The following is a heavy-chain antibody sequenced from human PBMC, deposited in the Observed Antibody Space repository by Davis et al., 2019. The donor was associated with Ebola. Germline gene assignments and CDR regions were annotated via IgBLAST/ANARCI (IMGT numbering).Heavy chain of an antibody. Sequence: KVSCKGSGYSFTSYWIGWVRQLPGKGLEWMGIIYPGDSDTRYSPSFQGQVPISADKSISTAYLQWSSLKASDTAMYYCARSRHYYDSSPQHWGQGTLVTVSS. J-gene: IGHJ1*01. D-gene: IGHD3-22*01. CDR1: GYSFTSYW. V-gene: IGHV5-51*01. CDR2: IYPGDSDT. CDR3: ARSRHYYDSSPQH.